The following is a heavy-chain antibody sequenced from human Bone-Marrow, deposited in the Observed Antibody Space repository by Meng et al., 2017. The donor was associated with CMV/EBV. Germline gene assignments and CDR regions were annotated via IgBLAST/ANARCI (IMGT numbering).Heavy chain of an antibody. D-gene: IGHD6-13*01. CDR2: IKQDGSEK. V-gene: IGHV3-7*01. Sequence: GGSLRLSCAASGFTFSSYSMNWVRQAPGKWLEWVANIKQDGSEKYYVDSVKGRFTISRDNAKNSLYLQMNSLRAEDTAVYYCARRIAAAGTISYYYYYGMDVWGQGTTVTVSS. CDR1: GFTFSSYS. CDR3: ARRIAAAGTISYYYYYGMDV. J-gene: IGHJ6*02.